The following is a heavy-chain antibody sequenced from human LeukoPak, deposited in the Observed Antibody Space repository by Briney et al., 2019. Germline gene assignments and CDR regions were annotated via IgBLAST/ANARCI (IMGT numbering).Heavy chain of an antibody. CDR2: IYTSGST. V-gene: IGHV4-4*07. CDR3: ARDGVAAAYDY. CDR1: GGSISSYY. Sequence: SETLSLTCTVSGGSISSYYWSWIRQPAGKGLEWIGRIYTSGSTNYNPSLKSRVTMSVDASKNLFSLKLSSVTAADTAVYYCARDGVAAAYDYWGQGTLVTVSS. J-gene: IGHJ4*02. D-gene: IGHD2-15*01.